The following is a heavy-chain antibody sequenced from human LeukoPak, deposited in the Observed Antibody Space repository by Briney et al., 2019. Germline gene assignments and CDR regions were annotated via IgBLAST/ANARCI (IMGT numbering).Heavy chain of an antibody. J-gene: IGHJ5*02. Sequence: GGSLRLSCAASAFTFSNYWMHWVRQAPGKGLVWVSRINSDARSTSYADSVKGRFTISRDNAKNTLYLQMNSLRAEDTAVYYCARGADTGYSSDSWGQGTLVTVSS. CDR3: ARGADTGYSSDS. V-gene: IGHV3-74*01. D-gene: IGHD6-19*01. CDR1: AFTFSNYW. CDR2: INSDARST.